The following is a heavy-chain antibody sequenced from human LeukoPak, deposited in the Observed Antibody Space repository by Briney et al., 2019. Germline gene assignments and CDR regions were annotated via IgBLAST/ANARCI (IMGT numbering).Heavy chain of an antibody. CDR3: ARHIYDISGYYRTFFDS. CDR2: INHSGST. V-gene: IGHV4-34*01. Sequence: SETLSLTCAVYGGSFSGYYWSWIRQPPGKGLEWIGEINHSGSTNYNPSLKSRVTISVDTFKNQLSLKLSSVTAADTAVYFCARHIYDISGYYRTFFDSWGQGTLVTVSS. CDR1: GGSFSGYY. D-gene: IGHD3-22*01. J-gene: IGHJ4*02.